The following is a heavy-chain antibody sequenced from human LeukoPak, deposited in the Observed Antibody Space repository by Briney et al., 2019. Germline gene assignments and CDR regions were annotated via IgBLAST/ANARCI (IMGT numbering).Heavy chain of an antibody. J-gene: IGHJ4*02. Sequence: GGSLRLSCAASGFTFSSYEMNWVRQAPGKGLEWVSYISSSGSTIYYADSVKGRFTISRDNAKNSLYLQMNSLRAEDTAVYYCARAVPHYYDSSGYYSWGQGTLVTVSS. CDR1: GFTFSSYE. CDR2: ISSSGSTI. V-gene: IGHV3-48*03. D-gene: IGHD3-22*01. CDR3: ARAVPHYYDSSGYYS.